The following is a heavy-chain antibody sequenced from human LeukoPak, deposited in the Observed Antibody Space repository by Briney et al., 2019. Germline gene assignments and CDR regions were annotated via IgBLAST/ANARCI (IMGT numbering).Heavy chain of an antibody. CDR3: ARGSPGETYSYIDV. CDR1: GFTFSSYD. D-gene: IGHD4-17*01. CDR2: IENGSDR. J-gene: IGHJ6*03. Sequence: PGGSLRLSCAASGFTFSSYDMHWVGQPTARGREGVSIIENGSDRYYPGSVEGRFTISRDNAKNSLYLQMNSLTAEDTAVYYCARGSPGETYSYIDVWGKGTTVTVSS. V-gene: IGHV3-13*01.